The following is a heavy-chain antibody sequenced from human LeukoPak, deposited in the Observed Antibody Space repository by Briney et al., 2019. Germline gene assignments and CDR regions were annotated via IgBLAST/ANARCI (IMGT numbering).Heavy chain of an antibody. D-gene: IGHD2-15*01. CDR2: IYYSGST. Sequence: PSETLSLTCTVSGGSISSSSYYWGWIRQPPGKGLEWIGSIYYSGSTYYNPSLKSRVTISVDTSKNQFSLKLSSVTAADTAVYYCASLYCSGCSCYSPWDYWGQGTLVTVSS. J-gene: IGHJ4*02. V-gene: IGHV4-39*01. CDR1: GGSISSSSYY. CDR3: ASLYCSGCSCYSPWDY.